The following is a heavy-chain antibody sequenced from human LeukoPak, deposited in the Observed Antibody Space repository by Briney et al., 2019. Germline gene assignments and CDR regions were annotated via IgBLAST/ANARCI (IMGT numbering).Heavy chain of an antibody. Sequence: GGSLRLSCAASGFTFSSYWMSWVRQAPGKGLEWVANIKQDGSEKYYVDSVKGRFTISRDNAKNSLYLQMNSLRAEDTAVYYCANVDIVARGYMDVWGKGTTVTVSS. D-gene: IGHD5-12*01. CDR3: ANVDIVARGYMDV. V-gene: IGHV3-7*01. CDR1: GFTFSSYW. J-gene: IGHJ6*03. CDR2: IKQDGSEK.